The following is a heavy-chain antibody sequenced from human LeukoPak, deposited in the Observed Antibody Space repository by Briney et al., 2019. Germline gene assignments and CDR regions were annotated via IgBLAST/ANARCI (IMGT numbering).Heavy chain of an antibody. J-gene: IGHJ4*02. CDR3: ATVWARGSVFDY. V-gene: IGHV1-24*01. D-gene: IGHD3-10*01. CDR2: FDPEDGET. CDR1: GYPLTELS. Sequence: ASVKVSCKVSGYPLTELSMHWVRQAPGKGLEWMGGFDPEDGETIYAQKFQGRVTMTEDTSTDTAYMELSSLRSEDTAVYYCATVWARGSVFDYWGQGTLVTVSS.